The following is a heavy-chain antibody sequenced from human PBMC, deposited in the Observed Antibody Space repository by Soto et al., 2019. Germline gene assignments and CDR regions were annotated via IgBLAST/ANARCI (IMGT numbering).Heavy chain of an antibody. CDR2: INAINGNT. J-gene: IGHJ4*02. CDR1: GYTFTSYA. Sequence: GASVKVSCKASGYTFTSYAMHWVRQAPGQRLEWMGWINAINGNTNYAQKFQGRVTITTDKSTSTAYMELSSLRSEDTAVYYCAREIRLPPHDRGLYYFDYWGQGTLVTVSS. CDR3: AREIRLPPHDRGLYYFDY. D-gene: IGHD3-9*01. V-gene: IGHV1-3*01.